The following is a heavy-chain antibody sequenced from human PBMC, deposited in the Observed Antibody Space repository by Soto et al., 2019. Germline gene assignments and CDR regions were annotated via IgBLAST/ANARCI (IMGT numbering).Heavy chain of an antibody. CDR1: GGTFSSYT. J-gene: IGHJ4*02. CDR2: IIPILGIA. Sequence: QVQLVQSGAEVKKPGSSVKVSCKASGGTFSSYTISWVRQAPGQGLEWMGRIIPILGIANYAQKFQGRVTITADKSTSTADMELSSLRSEDTAVYYCARGSGVVVAATYFDYWCQGTLVTLSS. V-gene: IGHV1-69*02. D-gene: IGHD2-15*01. CDR3: ARGSGVVVAATYFDY.